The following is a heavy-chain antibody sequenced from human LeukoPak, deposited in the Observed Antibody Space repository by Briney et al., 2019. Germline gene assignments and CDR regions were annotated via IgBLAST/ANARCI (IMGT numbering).Heavy chain of an antibody. D-gene: IGHD6-19*01. CDR2: FDPEDGET. Sequence: ASVKVSSKVSGYTLTELSMHWVRQAPGKGLESMGGFDPEDGETIYAQKFQGRVTMTEDTSTDTAYMELSSLRSEDTAVYYCAMYSGWYDYFDYWGQGTLVTVSS. J-gene: IGHJ4*02. V-gene: IGHV1-24*01. CDR1: GYTLTELS. CDR3: AMYSGWYDYFDY.